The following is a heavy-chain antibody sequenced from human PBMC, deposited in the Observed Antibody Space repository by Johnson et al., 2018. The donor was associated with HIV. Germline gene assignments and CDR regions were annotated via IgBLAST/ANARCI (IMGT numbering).Heavy chain of an antibody. V-gene: IGHV3-66*01. CDR2: IYSGGST. CDR1: GFIFSRSW. J-gene: IGHJ3*02. D-gene: IGHD2-15*01. CDR3: VTLVVAPPFDI. Sequence: VQLVESGGGLVQPGGSLRLSCAASGFIFSRSWMHWVRQVPGKGLEWVSVIYSGGSTYYADSVKGRFTISRDNSKNTLYLQMNSLRAEDTAVYYCVTLVVAPPFDIWGQGTMVTVSS.